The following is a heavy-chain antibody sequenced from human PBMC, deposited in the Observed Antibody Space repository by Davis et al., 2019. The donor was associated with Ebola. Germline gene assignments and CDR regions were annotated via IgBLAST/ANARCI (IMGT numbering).Heavy chain of an antibody. J-gene: IGHJ1*01. CDR3: ATAPL. CDR1: GFTSSRFT. CDR2: ISSDGTET. Sequence: GGSLRLSCAASGFTSSRFTMHWVRQAPGKGLEWLAVISSDGTETNYTDSVKGRFTVSRDNSKNTMYLEVKSLRGDDTAVYYCATAPLWGQGTLVTVSS. V-gene: IGHV3-30*04.